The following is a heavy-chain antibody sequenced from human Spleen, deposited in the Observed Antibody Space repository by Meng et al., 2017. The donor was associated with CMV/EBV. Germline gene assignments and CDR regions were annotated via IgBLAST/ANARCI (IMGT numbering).Heavy chain of an antibody. CDR2: ISVSGGSR. CDR3: AKGYCSSISCSSDY. J-gene: IGHJ4*02. Sequence: SGITFSNYAMSWVRQGPGKGLEWVSVISVSGGSRYYADFVKGRFTISRDNSKNTLYLQMNSLRAEDTAVYYCAKGYCSSISCSSDYWGQGTLVTVSS. D-gene: IGHD2-2*01. CDR1: GITFSNYA. V-gene: IGHV3-23*01.